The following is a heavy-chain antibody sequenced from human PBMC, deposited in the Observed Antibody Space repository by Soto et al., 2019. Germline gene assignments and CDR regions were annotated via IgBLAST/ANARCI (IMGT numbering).Heavy chain of an antibody. V-gene: IGHV4-59*01. J-gene: IGHJ5*01. CDR2: IYYSGST. Sequence: PSETLSLTCTVSGGSIIGFHLSWIRQPPGKGLEWIGYIYYSGSTNYTPSLKSRVTMSVDTSKNQFSLKVNSVTTADTAVYYCARNMVTTFKTVGIFDSWGQGTLVTVSS. CDR1: GGSIIGFH. CDR3: ARNMVTTFKTVGIFDS. D-gene: IGHD5-12*01.